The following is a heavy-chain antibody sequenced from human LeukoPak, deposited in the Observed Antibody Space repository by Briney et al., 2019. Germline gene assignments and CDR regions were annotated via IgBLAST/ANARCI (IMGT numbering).Heavy chain of an antibody. CDR2: IYYSGST. J-gene: IGHJ4*02. D-gene: IGHD3-22*01. V-gene: IGHV4-59*01. CDR1: GGSISSYY. Sequence: PSETLSLTCTVSGGSISSYYWSWIRQPPGKGLEWIGYIYYSGSTNYNPSLKSRVTISVDTSKNQFSLKLSSVTAADTAVYYCARSGSGGVLGSYDYWGQGTLVTVSS. CDR3: ARSGSGGVLGSYDY.